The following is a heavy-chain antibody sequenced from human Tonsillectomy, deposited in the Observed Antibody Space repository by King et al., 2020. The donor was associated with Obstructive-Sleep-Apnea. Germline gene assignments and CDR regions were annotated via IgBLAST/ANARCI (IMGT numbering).Heavy chain of an antibody. CDR2: IYYSGST. CDR3: ARDAVY. V-gene: IGHV4-59*01. J-gene: IGHJ4*02. Sequence: QLQESGPGLVKPSETLSLTCTVSGGSISRYYWSWIRQPPGKGLEWVGYIYYSGSTNYNPSLKSRVTISVDTSKNQFSLKLSSVTAADTAVYYCARDAVYWGQGTLVTVSS. CDR1: GGSISRYY.